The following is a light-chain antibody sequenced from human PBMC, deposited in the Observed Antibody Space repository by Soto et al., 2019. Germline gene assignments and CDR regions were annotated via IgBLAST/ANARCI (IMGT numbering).Light chain of an antibody. CDR1: QSVNSDY. CDR2: GAS. CDR3: LHYGGSPLT. V-gene: IGKV3-20*01. J-gene: IGKJ5*01. Sequence: EIVSTQSPGTLSLSPGERATLSCRASQSVNSDYLAWFQQKPGQAPRLLIYGASTRTTGIPDRFSGSGSGTDFTLTIGRLEPGDFAVYYCLHYGGSPLTFGQGTRLEIK.